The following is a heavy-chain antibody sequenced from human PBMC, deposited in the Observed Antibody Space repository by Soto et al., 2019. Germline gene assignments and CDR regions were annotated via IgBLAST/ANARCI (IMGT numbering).Heavy chain of an antibody. CDR3: TSWDKGYFDWLPPI. CDR1: GFTFSGSA. J-gene: IGHJ4*02. V-gene: IGHV3-73*01. D-gene: IGHD3-9*01. Sequence: SLRHSCAASGFTFSGSAMHWVRQASGKGLEWVGRIRSKANSYATAYAASVKGRFTISRDDSKNTAYLQMNSLKTEDTAVYYCTSWDKGYFDWLPPIWGQGTLVTVSS. CDR2: IRSKANSYAT.